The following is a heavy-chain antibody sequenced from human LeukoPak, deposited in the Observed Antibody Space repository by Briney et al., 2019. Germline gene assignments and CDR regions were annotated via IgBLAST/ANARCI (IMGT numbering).Heavy chain of an antibody. CDR1: DYTLSNYG. J-gene: IGHJ4*02. CDR2: INTYNGNT. CDR3: AGDLDFWSGYLDY. D-gene: IGHD3-3*01. V-gene: IGHV1-18*01. Sequence: GASVKISCKASDYTLSNYGISWVRQAPGQGLEWMGWINTYNGNTNYAQRLQGRVTMTIDTSTSTAYMELRRLRSDDTAMYYCAGDLDFWSGYLDYWGQGTLVTVSS.